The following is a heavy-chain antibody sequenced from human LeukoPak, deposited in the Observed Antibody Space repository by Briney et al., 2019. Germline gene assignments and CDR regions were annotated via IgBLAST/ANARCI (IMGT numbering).Heavy chain of an antibody. CDR3: ARDCDRSGYYCY. D-gene: IGHD3-22*01. Sequence: ASVKASCKASGYTFTSYGISWVRQAPGQGLEWMGWISGDNGNTYYAQKLQGRVTMTTDTSTSTAYMELRSLRSDDTAVYYCARDCDRSGYYCYWGQGTLVTVSS. CDR1: GYTFTSYG. V-gene: IGHV1-18*01. J-gene: IGHJ4*02. CDR2: ISGDNGNT.